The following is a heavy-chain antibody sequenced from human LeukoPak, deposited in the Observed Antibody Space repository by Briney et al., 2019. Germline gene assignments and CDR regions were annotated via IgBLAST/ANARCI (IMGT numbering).Heavy chain of an antibody. CDR3: ARSCSSTSCYSGFDP. Sequence: ASVKVSCKASGGTFSSYAISWVRQAPGQGLEWMGIINPSGGSTSYAQKFQGRVTMTRDTSTSTVYMELSSLRSEDTAVYYCARSCSSTSCYSGFDPWGQGTLVTVSS. V-gene: IGHV1-46*01. D-gene: IGHD2-2*01. J-gene: IGHJ5*02. CDR2: INPSGGST. CDR1: GGTFSSYA.